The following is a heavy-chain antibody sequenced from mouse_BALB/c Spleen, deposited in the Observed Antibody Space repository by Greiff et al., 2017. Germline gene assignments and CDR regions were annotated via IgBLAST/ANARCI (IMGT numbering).Heavy chain of an antibody. Sequence: LQQSGSELVRPGASVKLSCKASGYTFTSYWMHWVKQRPGQGLEWIGNIYPGSGSTNYDEKFKSKATLTVDTSSSTAYMQLSSLTSEDSAVYYCTRRSHYYGSSYDAMDYWGQGTSVTVSS. J-gene: IGHJ4*01. V-gene: IGHV1S22*01. CDR3: TRRSHYYGSSYDAMDY. CDR1: GYTFTSYW. D-gene: IGHD1-1*01. CDR2: IYPGSGST.